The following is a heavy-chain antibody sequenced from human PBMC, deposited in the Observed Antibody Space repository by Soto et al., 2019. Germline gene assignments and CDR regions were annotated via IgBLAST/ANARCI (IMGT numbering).Heavy chain of an antibody. CDR2: IVADSGNT. J-gene: IGHJ5*02. CDR1: GFTVNNSA. D-gene: IGHD6-13*01. Sequence: GTPAKISCKASGFTVNNSAVPWVRQARGQRLEWIGWIVADSGNTNYAQKFQERVTLTRDMSTTTVFMEVSSLRSEDTAVYYCAAALKTSTWYPFSDLWGQGTLVTVS. CDR3: AAALKTSTWYPFSDL. V-gene: IGHV1-58*01.